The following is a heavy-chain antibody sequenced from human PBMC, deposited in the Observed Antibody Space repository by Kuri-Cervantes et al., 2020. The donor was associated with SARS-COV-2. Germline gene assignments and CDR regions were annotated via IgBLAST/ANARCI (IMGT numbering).Heavy chain of an antibody. CDR1: GYTLTELS. D-gene: IGHD4/OR15-4a*01. CDR3: ARVFSRLWGSGRYFDL. Sequence: ASVKVSCKVSGYTLTELSMHWVRQAPGKGLEWMGGFDPEDGETIYAQKFQGRVTMTEDTSTDTAYMELRSLRSDDTAVYYCARVFSRLWGSGRYFDLWGRGTLVTVSS. J-gene: IGHJ2*01. CDR2: FDPEDGET. V-gene: IGHV1-24*01.